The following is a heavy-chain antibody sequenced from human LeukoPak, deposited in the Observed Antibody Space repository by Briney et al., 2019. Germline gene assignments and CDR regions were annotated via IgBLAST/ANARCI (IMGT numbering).Heavy chain of an antibody. V-gene: IGHV3-33*01. J-gene: IGHJ5*02. Sequence: PGGSLRLSCAASGFTFSSYGMHWVRQAPGKGLEWVAVIWYDGSNKYCADSVKGRFTITRDNSKNTLYLQMNSLRAEDTAVYYCARALEAAAFDPWGQGTLVTVSS. CDR3: ARALEAAAFDP. D-gene: IGHD6-13*01. CDR2: IWYDGSNK. CDR1: GFTFSSYG.